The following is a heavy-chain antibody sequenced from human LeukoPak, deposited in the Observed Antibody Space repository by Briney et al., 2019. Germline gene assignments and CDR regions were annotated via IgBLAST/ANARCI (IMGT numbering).Heavy chain of an antibody. J-gene: IGHJ4*02. CDR1: GFMFSRHW. Sequence: GGSLRLSCAPSGFMFSRHWMSWVRQAPGKGPEWVANIKQDGSERYYVGSVRGRFTISRDNAKNLLYLQMNSLRAEDTAVYYCARVRVVVTAAIDYWGQGTLVTVSS. V-gene: IGHV3-7*01. CDR2: IKQDGSER. D-gene: IGHD2-21*02. CDR3: ARVRVVVTAAIDY.